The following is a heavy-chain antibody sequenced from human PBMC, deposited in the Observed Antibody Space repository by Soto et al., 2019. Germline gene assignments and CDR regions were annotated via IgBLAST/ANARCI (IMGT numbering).Heavy chain of an antibody. CDR2: INPSGGST. D-gene: IGHD5-18*01. CDR1: GYTFTSYY. CDR3: AADVGGYIYGLGKY. Sequence: ASVKVSCKASGYTFTSYYMHWVRQAPGQGLEWMGIINPSGGSTSYAQKFQGRVTITRDMSTSTAYMELSGLRSEDTAVYYCAADVGGYIYGLGKYWGQGTLVTVSS. J-gene: IGHJ4*02. V-gene: IGHV1-46*01.